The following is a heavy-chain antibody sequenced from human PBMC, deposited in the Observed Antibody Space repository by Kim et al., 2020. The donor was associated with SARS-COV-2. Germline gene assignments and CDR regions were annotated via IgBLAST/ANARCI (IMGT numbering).Heavy chain of an antibody. Sequence: SETLSLTCTVSGGSITSGGYYWSWIRQHPGKGLEWIGYIYYSGTTYYNPSLKSRATISADTSKNQFSLKLNSVTAADTAVYYCVRVNVVAETAFDIWGQGTMVTVSS. CDR3: VRVNVVAETAFDI. J-gene: IGHJ3*02. CDR1: GGSITSGGYY. D-gene: IGHD2-15*01. V-gene: IGHV4-31*03. CDR2: IYYSGTT.